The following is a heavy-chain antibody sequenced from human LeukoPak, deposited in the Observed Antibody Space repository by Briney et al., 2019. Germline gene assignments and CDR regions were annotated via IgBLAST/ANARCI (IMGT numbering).Heavy chain of an antibody. J-gene: IGHJ5*02. V-gene: IGHV3-23*01. CDR2: ISGSGDNT. CDR3: ATSPTFDP. CDR1: GFTFSSYA. Sequence: GGSLRLSCAASGFTFSSYAMSWVRQAPGKGLEWISAISGSGDNTYYADSVKGRFTISRDNSKNTLYLQMNNLRAEDTAVYYCATSPTFDPWGQGTLVTVSS.